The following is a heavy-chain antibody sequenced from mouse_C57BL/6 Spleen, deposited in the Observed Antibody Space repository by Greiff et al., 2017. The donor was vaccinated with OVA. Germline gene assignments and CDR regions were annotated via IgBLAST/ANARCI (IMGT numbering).Heavy chain of an antibody. Sequence: QVQLQQPGAELVKPGASVKLSCKASGYTFTSYWMHWVKQRPGQGLEWIGMIHPNSGSTNYNEKFKSKATLTVDKSSSTAYMQLSSLTSEDSAVYYCAREDGITTGAAYWGQGTLVTVSA. CDR3: AREDGITTGAAY. J-gene: IGHJ3*01. CDR1: GYTFTSYW. D-gene: IGHD1-2*01. V-gene: IGHV1-64*01. CDR2: IHPNSGST.